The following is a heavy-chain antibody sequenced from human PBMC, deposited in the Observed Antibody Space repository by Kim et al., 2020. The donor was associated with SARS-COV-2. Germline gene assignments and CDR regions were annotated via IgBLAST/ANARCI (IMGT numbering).Heavy chain of an antibody. Sequence: ASVKVSCKASGYTFTRFVISWVRQAPGQGFEWMGWISAYNGDTNYAQRLQDRATMTTDTYTSTAYMELRSLRSDDTAVYFCARAPQQQLLLEYAYWGQGSKVTVSS. CDR1: GYTFTRFV. CDR2: ISAYNGDT. J-gene: IGHJ4*02. V-gene: IGHV1-18*01. D-gene: IGHD6-13*01. CDR3: ARAPQQQLLLEYAY.